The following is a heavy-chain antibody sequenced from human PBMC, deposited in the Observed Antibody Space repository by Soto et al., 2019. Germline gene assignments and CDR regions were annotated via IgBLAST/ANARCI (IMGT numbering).Heavy chain of an antibody. J-gene: IGHJ5*02. Sequence: QVQLVQSGAEVKKPGASVKVSCTASGYTFTSYAMHWVRQAPGQRREWMGWINAGNGNTKYSQKFQGRVTITRDTSASTAYMELSSLRSEDTAVYYCARDIVVVPAAMAFYGWFDPWGQGTLVTVSS. CDR3: ARDIVVVPAAMAFYGWFDP. D-gene: IGHD2-2*01. CDR1: GYTFTSYA. V-gene: IGHV1-3*01. CDR2: INAGNGNT.